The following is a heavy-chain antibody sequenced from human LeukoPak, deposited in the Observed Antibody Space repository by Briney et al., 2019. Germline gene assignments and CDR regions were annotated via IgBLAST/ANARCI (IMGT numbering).Heavy chain of an antibody. CDR3: AREPYCSSTSCPPYYFDY. Sequence: PSETLSLTCTVSGGSISSYYWSWIRQPAGKGLEWIGRIYTSGSTNYNPSLKSRVTISVDTSKNQFSLKLSSVTAADTAVYYCAREPYCSSTSCPPYYFDYWGQGTLVTVSS. D-gene: IGHD2-2*01. CDR1: GGSISSYY. J-gene: IGHJ4*02. CDR2: IYTSGST. V-gene: IGHV4-4*07.